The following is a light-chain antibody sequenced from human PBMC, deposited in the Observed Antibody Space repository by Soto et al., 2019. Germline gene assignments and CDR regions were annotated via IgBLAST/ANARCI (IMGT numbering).Light chain of an antibody. Sequence: SALAQPRSVSGSPAQSLTISCTGTTRDVGAYNFVSWYQLHPGKAPKLMIYDASKRPSGVPDRFSASKSGNTASLTISGLQAEDEADYYCCSYAGSFTWVFGGGTKVTVL. V-gene: IGLV2-11*01. CDR3: CSYAGSFTWV. CDR1: TRDVGAYNF. J-gene: IGLJ3*02. CDR2: DAS.